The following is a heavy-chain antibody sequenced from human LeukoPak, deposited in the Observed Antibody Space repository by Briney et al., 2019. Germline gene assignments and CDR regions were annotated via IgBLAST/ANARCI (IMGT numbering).Heavy chain of an antibody. CDR2: IYYSGST. V-gene: IGHV4-31*03. J-gene: IGHJ5*02. D-gene: IGHD6-6*01. CDR1: GGSISSGGYY. CDR3: ARDRRYSSSPLGVNWFDP. Sequence: PSETLSLTCTVSGGSISSGGYYWSWIRQHPGKGLEWIGYIYYSGSTYYNPSLKSRVTISVDTSKNQFSLKLSSVTAADTAVYYCARDRRYSSSPLGVNWFDPWGQGTLVTVSS.